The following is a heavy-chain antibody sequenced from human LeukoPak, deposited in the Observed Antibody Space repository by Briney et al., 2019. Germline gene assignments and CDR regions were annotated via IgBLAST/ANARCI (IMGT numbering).Heavy chain of an antibody. Sequence: GRSLRLSCAASGFTFSSYAMHWVRQAPGKGLEWVAVISYDGSNKYYADSVKGRFTISRDNSKNTLYLQMNSLRAEDTAVFYCARDREPSYSSSSGDWFDPWGQGTLVTVSS. CDR1: GFTFSSYA. CDR2: ISYDGSNK. J-gene: IGHJ5*02. D-gene: IGHD6-6*01. V-gene: IGHV3-30-3*01. CDR3: ARDREPSYSSSSGDWFDP.